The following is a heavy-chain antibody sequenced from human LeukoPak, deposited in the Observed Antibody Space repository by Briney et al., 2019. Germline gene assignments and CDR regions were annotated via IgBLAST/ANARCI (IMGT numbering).Heavy chain of an antibody. J-gene: IGHJ4*02. V-gene: IGHV4-61*02. CDR1: GGSISSGSYY. D-gene: IGHD1-1*01. Sequence: SETLSLTCTVSGGSISSGSYYWSWIRQPAGKGLEWIGRIYTSGSTNYNPSLKSRVTISVDTSKNQFSLKLSSVTAADTAVYYCASTRGWKDYFDYWGQGTLVTVSS. CDR3: ASTRGWKDYFDY. CDR2: IYTSGST.